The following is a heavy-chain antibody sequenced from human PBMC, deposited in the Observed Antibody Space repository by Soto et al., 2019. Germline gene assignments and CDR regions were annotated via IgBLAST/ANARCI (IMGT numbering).Heavy chain of an antibody. CDR2: IYSGGDT. V-gene: IGHV3-53*04. CDR3: ARKTDSIPSGGDV. Sequence: GGSLRLSCTASGFAVRHNYMTWVRQAPGKGLEWVSLIYSGGDTAYADSVKGRFTISRHTSQNTLYLQMNSLRAEDTAVYYCARKTDSIPSGGDVCGQGTAVTVS. J-gene: IGHJ6*02. CDR1: GFAVRHNY. D-gene: IGHD3-10*01.